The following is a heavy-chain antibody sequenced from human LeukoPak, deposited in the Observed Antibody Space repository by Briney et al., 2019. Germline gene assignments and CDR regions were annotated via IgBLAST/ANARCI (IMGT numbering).Heavy chain of an antibody. CDR2: ISSSSSYI. CDR3: AKDPRAAAGD. D-gene: IGHD6-13*01. V-gene: IGHV3-21*04. Sequence: GGSLRLSCAASGFTFSSYSTNWVRQAPGKGLEWVSSISSSSSYIYYADSVKGRFTISRDNAKNSLYLQMNSLRAEDTAVYYCAKDPRAAAGDWGQGTLVTVSS. CDR1: GFTFSSYS. J-gene: IGHJ4*02.